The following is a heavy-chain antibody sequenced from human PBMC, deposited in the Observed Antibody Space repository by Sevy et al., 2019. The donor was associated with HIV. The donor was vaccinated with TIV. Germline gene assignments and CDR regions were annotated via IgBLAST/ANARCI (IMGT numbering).Heavy chain of an antibody. CDR1: GFTVSSNY. CDR2: IYSDGST. D-gene: IGHD1-26*01. V-gene: IGHV3-53*01. Sequence: GGSLRLSCAASGFTVSSNYMSWVRQAPGKGLEWVSVIYSDGSTYYADSVKGRFTISKDNSRNTLCLQMASLRDEDTAVYYCAVGGFYGMDVWGQGTTVTVS. CDR3: AVGGFYGMDV. J-gene: IGHJ6*01.